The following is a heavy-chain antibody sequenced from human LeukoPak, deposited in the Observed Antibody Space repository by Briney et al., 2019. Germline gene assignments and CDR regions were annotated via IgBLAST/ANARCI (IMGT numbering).Heavy chain of an antibody. CDR2: ISSGGGGT. J-gene: IGHJ3*02. CDR3: AKLGTTSSWYRGAFDM. Sequence: PGGSLRLSCAASGFTISSDALSWVRQAPGKGLDWVSIISSGGGGTYYAASVKGRFTMSRDNSKDTLYLQMNSLRAEDTAVYYCAKLGTTSSWYRGAFDMWGQGTLVTVSS. V-gene: IGHV3-23*01. CDR1: GFTISSDA. D-gene: IGHD6-13*01.